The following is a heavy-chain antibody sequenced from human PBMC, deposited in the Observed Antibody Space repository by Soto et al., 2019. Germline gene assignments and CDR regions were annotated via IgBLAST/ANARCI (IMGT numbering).Heavy chain of an antibody. CDR3: ARCDERRVRCKH. J-gene: IGHJ1*01. Sequence: WGSLRLSCAASGFTFIDYYIIFIRHSPLKWLEWVSYISSSSSYTNYADSVKGRFTISRDNAKNSLYLQMNSLRAEDTAVYYCARCDERRVRCKHWGQGTLVTVSS. CDR1: GFTFIDYY. D-gene: IGHD4-17*01. CDR2: ISSSSSYT. V-gene: IGHV3-11*06.